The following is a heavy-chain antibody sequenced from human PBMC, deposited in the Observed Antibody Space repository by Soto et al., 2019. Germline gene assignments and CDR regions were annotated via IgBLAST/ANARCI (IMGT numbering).Heavy chain of an antibody. J-gene: IGHJ5*02. V-gene: IGHV1-69*13. D-gene: IGHD1-7*01. Sequence: VASVKVSCKASGGTFSSYAISWVRQAPGQGLEWMGGIIPIFGTANYAQKFQGRVTITADESTSTAYMELSSLRSEDTAVYYCARVTKLNTKELLIENWFDPRGQGTLVTVSS. CDR1: GGTFSSYA. CDR2: IIPIFGTA. CDR3: ARVTKLNTKELLIENWFDP.